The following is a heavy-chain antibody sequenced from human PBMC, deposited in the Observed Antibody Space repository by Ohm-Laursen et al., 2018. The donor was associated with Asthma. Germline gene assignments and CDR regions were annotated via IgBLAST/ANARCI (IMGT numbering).Heavy chain of an antibody. Sequence: SLRLSCAASGFTFSSYGMHWVRQAPGKGLEWVAIIWYDGSNKYYAESVEGRFTISRDNSKNTLYLQMNSLRGEDTAVYYCVGAHSGSYSYAFDIWGQGTVVTVSS. CDR2: IWYDGSNK. CDR3: VGAHSGSYSYAFDI. CDR1: GFTFSSYG. J-gene: IGHJ3*02. V-gene: IGHV3-33*01. D-gene: IGHD1-26*01.